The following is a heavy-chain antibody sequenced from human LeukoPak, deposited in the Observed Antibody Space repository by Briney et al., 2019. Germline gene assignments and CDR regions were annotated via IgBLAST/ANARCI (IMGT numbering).Heavy chain of an antibody. CDR2: IYYNGRA. CDR3: ARERSASPAFDI. CDR1: GGSIGTFY. V-gene: IGHV4-59*01. Sequence: PSETLSLTCTVSGGSIGTFYWHWTRQPPGKGLEWIGYIYYNGRAIYNPSLKSRVTMSVDTSNNQFSLSLNSVTDADAAIYYCARERSASPAFDIWGQGARVSVSS. J-gene: IGHJ3*02.